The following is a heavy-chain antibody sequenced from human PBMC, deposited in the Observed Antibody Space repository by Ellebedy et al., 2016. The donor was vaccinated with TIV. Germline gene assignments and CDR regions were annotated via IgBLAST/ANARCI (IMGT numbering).Heavy chain of an antibody. CDR2: ISGSGGST. D-gene: IGHD6-13*01. J-gene: IGHJ5*02. CDR3: AKRAGQQLVPSWFDP. Sequence: GGSLRLXXAASGFTFSSYAMSWVRQAPGKGLEWVSAISGSGGSTYYADSVKGRFTISRDNSKNTLYLQMNSLRAEDTAVYYCAKRAGQQLVPSWFDPWGQGTLVTVSS. CDR1: GFTFSSYA. V-gene: IGHV3-23*01.